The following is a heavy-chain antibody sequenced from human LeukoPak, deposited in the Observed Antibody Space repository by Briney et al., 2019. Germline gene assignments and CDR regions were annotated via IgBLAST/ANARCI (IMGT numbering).Heavy chain of an antibody. CDR3: ARAMDYGDYKYWYFDL. J-gene: IGHJ2*01. CDR1: GYTFTSYA. D-gene: IGHD4-17*01. CDR2: INTNTGNP. Sequence: ASVKVSCKASGYTFTSYAMNWVRQAPGQGLEWMGWINTNTGNPTYAQGFTGRFVFSLDTSVSTAYLQISSLKAEDTAVYYCARAMDYGDYKYWYFDLWGRGTLVTVTS. V-gene: IGHV7-4-1*02.